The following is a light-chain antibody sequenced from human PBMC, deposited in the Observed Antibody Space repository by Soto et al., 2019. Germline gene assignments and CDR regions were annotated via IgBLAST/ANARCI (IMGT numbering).Light chain of an antibody. CDR3: CSYTTSNTRQIV. CDR2: DVS. Sequence: QSVLTQPASVFGSPGQSITISCPGTGSDVGGYNYVSWYQQHPGKAPKFMIYDVSNRPSGVSNRLSGSKSGNTASLTISGLQAEDAADYYCCSYTTSNTRQIVFGTGTKVTVL. CDR1: GSDVGGYNY. V-gene: IGLV2-14*01. J-gene: IGLJ1*01.